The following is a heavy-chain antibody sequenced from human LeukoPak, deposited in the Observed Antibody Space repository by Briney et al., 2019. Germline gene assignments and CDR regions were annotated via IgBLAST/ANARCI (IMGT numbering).Heavy chain of an antibody. CDR1: GYTFTNYG. Sequence: ASVKVSCKASGYTFTNYGISWVRQAPGQGLEWMGWISTYNGNTYYAQNLQGRVTMTTDTSTSTAYMELRSLRSDGTATYYCARDNVLRNPWGQGTLVTVSS. D-gene: IGHD3-16*01. V-gene: IGHV1-18*01. CDR3: ARDNVLRNP. J-gene: IGHJ5*02. CDR2: ISTYNGNT.